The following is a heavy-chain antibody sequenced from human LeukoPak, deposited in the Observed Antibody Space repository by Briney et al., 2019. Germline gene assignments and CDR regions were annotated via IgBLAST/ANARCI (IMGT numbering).Heavy chain of an antibody. D-gene: IGHD1-26*01. CDR1: GFTFSDHF. CDR2: IYSGGST. Sequence: GGSLRLSCVASGFTFSDHFMDWVRQAPGKGLEWVSVIYSGGSTYYADSVKGRFTISRDNSKNTLYLQMNSLRAEDTAVYYCARGSGSYYNWGQGTLVTVSS. J-gene: IGHJ4*02. CDR3: ARGSGSYYN. V-gene: IGHV3-53*01.